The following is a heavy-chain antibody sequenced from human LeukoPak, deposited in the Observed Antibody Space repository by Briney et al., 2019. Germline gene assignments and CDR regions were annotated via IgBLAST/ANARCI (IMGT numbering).Heavy chain of an antibody. J-gene: IGHJ4*02. V-gene: IGHV3-23*01. CDR1: GLTFSSYA. CDR2: IIGSGGST. Sequence: PGGSLRLSCAASGLTFSSYAMSWVRQAPGKGLEWVSGIIGSGGSTYYADSVKGRFTISRDNSKNTLYLQMNSLRAEDTAVYYCTKGTIWLPFDYWGQGTLVTVSS. D-gene: IGHD5-18*01. CDR3: TKGTIWLPFDY.